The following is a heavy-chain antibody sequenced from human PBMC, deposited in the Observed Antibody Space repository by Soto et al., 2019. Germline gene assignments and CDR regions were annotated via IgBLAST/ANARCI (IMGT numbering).Heavy chain of an antibody. CDR2: INSAGSST. Sequence: GGSLRLSCAASGFTFSTYWMHWVRQAPGKGLVWVSRINSAGSSTVHADSVKGRFTISRDNAKNTLYLQMNNLRVEDTAVYYCVKGEYYYDSSGYYPFDYWGQGTLVTVSS. J-gene: IGHJ4*02. V-gene: IGHV3-74*01. D-gene: IGHD3-22*01. CDR3: VKGEYYYDSSGYYPFDY. CDR1: GFTFSTYW.